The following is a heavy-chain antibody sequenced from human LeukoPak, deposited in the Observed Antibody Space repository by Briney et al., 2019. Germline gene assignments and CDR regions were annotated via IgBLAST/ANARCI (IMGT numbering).Heavy chain of an antibody. D-gene: IGHD5-24*01. J-gene: IGHJ5*02. CDR3: ARYKFHNYFDP. Sequence: SETLSLTCSVSGDSVSSSPYYWGWIRQPPGKGLEWIGNTFSTTTLYNASLRSRVTILVDTSKNQFSLKLTSATAADTAIYYCARYKFHNYFDPWGQGTLVVVSS. CDR2: TFSTTT. CDR1: GDSVSSSPYY. V-gene: IGHV4-61*01.